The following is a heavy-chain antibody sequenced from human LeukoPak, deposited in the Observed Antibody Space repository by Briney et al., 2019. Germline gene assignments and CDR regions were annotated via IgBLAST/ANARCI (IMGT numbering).Heavy chain of an antibody. V-gene: IGHV3-30*14. D-gene: IGHD5-24*01. CDR3: ARGDGYNFFDY. CDR2: ISYDGNNK. CDR1: GFTFSSYA. Sequence: GGSLRLSCAASGFTFSSYAMHWVRQAPGKGLEWVAFISYDGNNKYYADSVKGRFTISRDNSENTLYLQMKSLRAEDTAVYYCARGDGYNFFDYWGQGTLVTVSS. J-gene: IGHJ4*02.